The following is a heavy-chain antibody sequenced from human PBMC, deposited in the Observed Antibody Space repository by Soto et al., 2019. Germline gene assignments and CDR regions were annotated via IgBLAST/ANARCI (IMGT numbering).Heavy chain of an antibody. D-gene: IGHD3-10*01. CDR2: IYSSGGT. CDR3: AREERNLGSYYVY. CDR1: GGSISGYY. Sequence: SETLSLTCTVSGGSISGYYWSWIRQPPGKGLEWIGYIYSSGGTNYNPSLKSRVTISIDTSKNQFSLNLSSVTAADTAVYYCAREERNLGSYYVYWGQGTLVTVSS. V-gene: IGHV4-59*01. J-gene: IGHJ4*02.